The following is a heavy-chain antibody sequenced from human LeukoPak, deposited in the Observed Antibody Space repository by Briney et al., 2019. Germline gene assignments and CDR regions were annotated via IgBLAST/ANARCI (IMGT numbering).Heavy chain of an antibody. V-gene: IGHV1-18*01. CDR1: GYTFTSYG. CDR2: ISAYNGNT. Sequence: ASVKVSCKASGYTFTSYGISWVRQAPGQGLEWMGWISAYNGNTNYAQKLQGRVTMTTDTSTSTAYMELRSLRSDDTAVYYCAGDIVVVVAVTSFDYWGQGTLVTVSS. J-gene: IGHJ4*02. CDR3: AGDIVVVVAVTSFDY. D-gene: IGHD2-15*01.